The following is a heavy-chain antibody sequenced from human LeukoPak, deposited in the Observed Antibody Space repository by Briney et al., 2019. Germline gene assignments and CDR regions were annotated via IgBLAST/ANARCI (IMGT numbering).Heavy chain of an antibody. CDR2: ISGSGGST. Sequence: GGSLRLSCAASGFTFSSYAMSWVRQAPGKGLEWVSAISGSGGSTYYADSVKGRFTISRDNAKNSLYLQMNSLRAEDTAVYYCARDSKRGSGYYYEPENPDYWGQGTLVTVSS. CDR3: ARDSKRGSGYYYEPENPDY. D-gene: IGHD3-22*01. V-gene: IGHV3-23*01. J-gene: IGHJ4*02. CDR1: GFTFSSYA.